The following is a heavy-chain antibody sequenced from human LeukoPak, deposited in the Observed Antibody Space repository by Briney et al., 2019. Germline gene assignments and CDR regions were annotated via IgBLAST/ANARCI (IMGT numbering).Heavy chain of an antibody. J-gene: IGHJ3*02. V-gene: IGHV3-66*02. CDR3: ARVGIVVVPGFNAFDM. D-gene: IGHD2-2*01. CDR1: EFCVGSNY. CDR2: IYSAGTT. Sequence: SGGSLRLSCAASEFCVGSNYMSWVRQAPGKGLEWVSVIYSAGTTYSADSVKGRFTISRDTSKNTLYLQMNSLRAEDTAVYFCARVGIVVVPGFNAFDMWGQGTMVTVSS.